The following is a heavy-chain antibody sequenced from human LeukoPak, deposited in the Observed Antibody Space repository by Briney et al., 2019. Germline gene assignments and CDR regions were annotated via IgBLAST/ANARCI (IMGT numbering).Heavy chain of an antibody. V-gene: IGHV4-34*01. Sequence: SETLSLTCAVYGGSFSGYYWSWIRQPPGKGLEWIGEINHSGSTNYNPSLKSRVTISVDTSKNQFSLKLSSVTAADTAVYYCARGNSGNWFDSWGQGTLVTVSS. J-gene: IGHJ5*01. CDR1: GGSFSGYY. CDR3: ARGNSGNWFDS. CDR2: INHSGST. D-gene: IGHD1-26*01.